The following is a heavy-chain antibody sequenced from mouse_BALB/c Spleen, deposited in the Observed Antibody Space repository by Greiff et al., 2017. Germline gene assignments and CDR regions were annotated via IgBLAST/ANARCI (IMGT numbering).Heavy chain of an antibody. D-gene: IGHD1-1*01. CDR3: ARGDYYGSSYVRFAY. V-gene: IGHV1S81*02. CDR1: GYTFTSYW. Sequence: QVQLQQPGAELVKPGASVKLSCKASGYTFTSYWMHWVKQRPGQGLEWIAEINPSNGRTNYNEKFKSKATLTVDKSSSTAYMQLSSLTSEDSAVYYCARGDYYGSSYVRFAYWGQGTLVTVSA. J-gene: IGHJ3*01. CDR2: INPSNGRT.